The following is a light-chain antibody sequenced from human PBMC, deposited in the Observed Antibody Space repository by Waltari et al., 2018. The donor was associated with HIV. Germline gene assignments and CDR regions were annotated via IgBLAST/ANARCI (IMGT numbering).Light chain of an antibody. J-gene: IGKJ1*01. CDR2: AAS. CDR3: QQGYRIPWT. Sequence: DIQMTQSPSSLSASVGDRVTIICRASQNIRNYLNWYQQKPGKAPNLLIYAASSLQSGVPSRFRGSGSGTDFTLTISSLQPEDFATYYCQQGYRIPWTFGQGTKVEIK. CDR1: QNIRNY. V-gene: IGKV1-39*01.